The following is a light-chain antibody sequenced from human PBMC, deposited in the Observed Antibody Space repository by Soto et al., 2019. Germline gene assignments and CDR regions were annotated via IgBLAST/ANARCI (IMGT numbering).Light chain of an antibody. Sequence: QPVLTQSPSASASLGASVRLTCTLSSGHSNYAIAWHQQQAAKGPRYLMKVNSDGSHTKGDGIPGRFSGSSSGADRYLSISSLQSEDEADYYCQIWGTGTLRMFGGGTQLTVL. CDR1: SGHSNYA. J-gene: IGLJ3*02. CDR2: VNSDGSH. V-gene: IGLV4-69*01. CDR3: QIWGTGTLRM.